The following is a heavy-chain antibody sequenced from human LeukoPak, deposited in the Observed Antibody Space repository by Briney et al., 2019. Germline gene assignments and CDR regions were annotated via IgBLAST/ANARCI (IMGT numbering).Heavy chain of an antibody. CDR2: IWYDGSNK. D-gene: IGHD3-10*01. CDR1: GFTFSSYG. J-gene: IGHJ6*02. CDR3: ARANYGSGSNYYYGMDV. Sequence: GRSLRLSCAASGFTFSSYGMHWVRQAPGKGLEWVAVIWYDGSNKYYANSVKGRFTISRDNSKNTLYLQMNSLRAEDTAVYYCARANYGSGSNYYYGMDVWGQGTTVTVSS. V-gene: IGHV3-33*01.